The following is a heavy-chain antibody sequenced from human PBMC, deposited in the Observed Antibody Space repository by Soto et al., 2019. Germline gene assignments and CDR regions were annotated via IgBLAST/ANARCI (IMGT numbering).Heavy chain of an antibody. CDR3: IRHHCSGWHTEYFQH. D-gene: IGHD6-19*01. Sequence: GVSLRLSCAASGFTFSSYAMSGVRQAPGKGLEWVSAISGSGGSTYYADSVKGRFTISRDNSKHTLYLQMNSLRAEDTAVYYCIRHHCSGWHTEYFQHFGQFTLVAVAS. V-gene: IGHV3-23*01. CDR1: GFTFSSYA. J-gene: IGHJ1*01. CDR2: ISGSGGST.